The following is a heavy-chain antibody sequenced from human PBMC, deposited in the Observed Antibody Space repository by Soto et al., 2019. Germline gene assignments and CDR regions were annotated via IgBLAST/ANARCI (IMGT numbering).Heavy chain of an antibody. J-gene: IGHJ5*02. CDR2: IYYSGST. Sequence: TSETLSLTCTVSGGSINSYYWTWIRQPPGKGLEWIGSIYYSGSTYYNPSLKSRVTISVDTSKNQFSLKLSSVTAADTAVYYCASPKIAFYNWFDPWGQGTLVTVSS. D-gene: IGHD3-3*02. CDR3: ASPKIAFYNWFDP. V-gene: IGHV4-59*05. CDR1: GGSINSYY.